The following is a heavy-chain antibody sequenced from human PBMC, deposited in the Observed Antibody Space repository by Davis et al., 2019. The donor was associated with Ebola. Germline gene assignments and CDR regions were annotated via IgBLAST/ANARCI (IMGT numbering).Heavy chain of an antibody. CDR2: IRYDENIK. Sequence: GESLKISCAASGFTFSDYGMHWVRHAPGTGLDWVAFIRYDENIKYYADSVKGRFTISIDNSKNTVSLQMNSLRPEDTAVYYCGKDGGGRFESSGQGTLITVSS. V-gene: IGHV3-30*02. J-gene: IGHJ4*02. CDR1: GFTFSDYG. D-gene: IGHD3-16*01. CDR3: GKDGGGRFES.